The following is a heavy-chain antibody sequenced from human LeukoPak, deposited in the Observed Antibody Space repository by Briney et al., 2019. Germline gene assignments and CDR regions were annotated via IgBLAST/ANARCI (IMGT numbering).Heavy chain of an antibody. D-gene: IGHD2-2*01. CDR3: ARLRYQLLNPHNWFDP. CDR2: IYYSGST. CDR1: GGSISSHY. Sequence: PSETLSLTCTVSGGSISSHYWSWIRPPPGKGLEWIGYIYYSGSTNYNPSLKSRVTISVDTSKNQFSLKLSSVTAADTAVYYCARLRYQLLNPHNWFDPWGQGTLVTVSS. J-gene: IGHJ5*02. V-gene: IGHV4-59*11.